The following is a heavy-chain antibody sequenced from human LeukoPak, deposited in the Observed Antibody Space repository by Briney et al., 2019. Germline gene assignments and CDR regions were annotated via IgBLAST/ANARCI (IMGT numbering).Heavy chain of an antibody. CDR2: ISSSGSTI. CDR3: AREGIAVAGDGYYYYYYMDV. V-gene: IGHV3-11*04. Sequence: PGGSLRLSCAASGFTFSDYYMNWVRQAPGKGLEWVSYISSSGSTIYYADSVKGRFTISRDNAKNSLYLQMNSLRAEDTAVYYCAREGIAVAGDGYYYYYYMDVWGKGTTVTVSS. CDR1: GFTFSDYY. J-gene: IGHJ6*03. D-gene: IGHD6-19*01.